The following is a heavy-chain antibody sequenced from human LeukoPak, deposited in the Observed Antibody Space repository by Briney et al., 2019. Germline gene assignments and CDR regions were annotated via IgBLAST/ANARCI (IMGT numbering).Heavy chain of an antibody. CDR2: IYYSGST. CDR1: GGSFSSGGYY. CDR3: ARETKTYYFESSAYYPYYFDS. Sequence: SETLSLTCTVSGGSFSSGGYYWSWIRRHPGKGLEWIGYIYYSGSTYYNPSLKSRVTISVDTSKNHFSLKLSSVTAADTAVYYCARETKTYYFESSAYYPYYFDSWGQGTLVTVSS. D-gene: IGHD3-22*01. J-gene: IGHJ4*02. V-gene: IGHV4-31*03.